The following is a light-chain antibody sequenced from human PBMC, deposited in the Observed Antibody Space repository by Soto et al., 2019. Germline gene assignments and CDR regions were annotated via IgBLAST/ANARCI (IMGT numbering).Light chain of an antibody. J-gene: IGKJ1*01. Sequence: DIQMTQSPSTLSASVGDRVTVTCRASRSISTWLAWYQQKPGNAPKLLIYEASIFESGVPSRFSGSGSGTDFTLTITSLQPDDFATYFCQQFNTYWTFGQGTKVDIK. CDR1: RSISTW. V-gene: IGKV1-5*03. CDR2: EAS. CDR3: QQFNTYWT.